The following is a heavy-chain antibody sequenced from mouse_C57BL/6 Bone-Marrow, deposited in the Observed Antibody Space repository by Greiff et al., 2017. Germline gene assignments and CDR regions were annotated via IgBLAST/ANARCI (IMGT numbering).Heavy chain of an antibody. CDR1: GFSLTSYG. CDR3: SRKGLGNY. D-gene: IGHD4-1*01. CDR2: IWSGGST. J-gene: IGHJ2*01. Sequence: QVQLQQSGPGLVQPSQSLSITCTVSGFSLTSYGVHWVRQSPGKGLEWLGVIWSGGSTDYNDAFISRLSISTDNTTCHVFFKMNSLQADDTAISYCSRKGLGNYWGQGTTLTVSS. V-gene: IGHV2-2*01.